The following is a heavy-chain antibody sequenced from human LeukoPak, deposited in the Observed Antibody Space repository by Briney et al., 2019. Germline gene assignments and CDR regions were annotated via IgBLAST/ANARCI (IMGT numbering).Heavy chain of an antibody. D-gene: IGHD3-22*01. CDR3: ARAMLVVVTPYDAFDI. V-gene: IGHV1-18*01. CDR1: GYTFTSYG. CDR2: ISAYNGNT. J-gene: IGHJ3*02. Sequence: PGASVKVSCKASGYTFTSYGISWVRQAPGQGLEWMGWISAYNGNTNYAQKLQGRVTMTTDTSTSTAYMELRSLRSDDTAVYYCARAMLVVVTPYDAFDIWGQGTTVTVSS.